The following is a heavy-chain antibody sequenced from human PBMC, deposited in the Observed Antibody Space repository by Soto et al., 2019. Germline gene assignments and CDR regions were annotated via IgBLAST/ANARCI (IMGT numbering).Heavy chain of an antibody. V-gene: IGHV1-69*05. CDR3: VRVVAIPGYPDN. D-gene: IGHD5-12*01. Sequence: QVQLVQSGAEVRQPASSVKVSCKTSGGTFSSYAISWVRQAPGQGLEWMGGIVPIVDTSTYAQKFQGRVTSTSDECTSTVYMELSSLRSDDTAVYYCVRVVAIPGYPDNWGQGTLVTVSS. J-gene: IGHJ4*02. CDR1: GGTFSSYA. CDR2: IVPIVDTS.